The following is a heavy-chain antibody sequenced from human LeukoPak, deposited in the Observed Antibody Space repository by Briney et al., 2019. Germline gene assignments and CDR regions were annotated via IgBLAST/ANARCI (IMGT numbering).Heavy chain of an antibody. Sequence: PGRSLRLSCAASGFTFSSYATHWVRQAPGKGLEWVAVISYDGSNKYYADSVKGRFTISRDNAKNSLYLQMNSLRDEDTAVYYCARSIRTTWYGFDYWGQGTLVTVSS. CDR1: GFTFSSYA. V-gene: IGHV3-30-3*01. D-gene: IGHD3-3*02. J-gene: IGHJ4*02. CDR3: ARSIRTTWYGFDY. CDR2: ISYDGSNK.